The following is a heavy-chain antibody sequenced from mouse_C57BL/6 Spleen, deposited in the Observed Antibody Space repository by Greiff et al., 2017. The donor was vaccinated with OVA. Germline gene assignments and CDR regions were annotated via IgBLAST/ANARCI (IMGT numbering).Heavy chain of an antibody. D-gene: IGHD2-4*01. CDR1: GYSITSGYY. Sequence: EVQRVESGPGLVKPSQSLSLTCSVTGYSITSGYYWNWIRQFPGNKLEWMGYISYDGSNNYNPSLKNRISITRDTSKNLFFLKLNSVTTEDTATYYCAGYYDYDDGWFAYWGQGTLVTVSA. V-gene: IGHV3-6*01. CDR3: AGYYDYDDGWFAY. J-gene: IGHJ3*01. CDR2: ISYDGSN.